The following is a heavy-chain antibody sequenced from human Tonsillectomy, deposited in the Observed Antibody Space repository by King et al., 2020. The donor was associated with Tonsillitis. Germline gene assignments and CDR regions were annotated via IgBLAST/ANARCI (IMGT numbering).Heavy chain of an antibody. CDR1: GFIFSDHF. CDR3: VKYVSEYPN. D-gene: IGHD2/OR15-2a*01. V-gene: IGHV3-72*01. J-gene: IGHJ4*02. CDR2: TKNKANDYAT. Sequence: VQLVESGGGLVQPAGSLRLSCAVSGFIFSDHFMDWVRQAPGKGLEWVGRTKNKANDYATEYAASVKGRFTISRDDSKESLFLQMNSVNTEDTAVYYCVKYVSEYPNWGQGTLVTVSS.